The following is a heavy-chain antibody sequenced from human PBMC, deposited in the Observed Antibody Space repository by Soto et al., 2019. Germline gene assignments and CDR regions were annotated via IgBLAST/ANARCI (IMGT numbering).Heavy chain of an antibody. D-gene: IGHD2-15*01. CDR3: ARCGCSGGSCYSPCYYYGMDV. Sequence: GGTLKISSAGSGYTSTTSCISGGREMPGKDPEWMWIIYTGDSDTRYSPSFQGQVTISAYKSISTAYLQWSNLKASDTARYYCARCGCSGGSCYSPCYYYGMDVWGQGTTVTVSS. J-gene: IGHJ6*02. V-gene: IGHV5-51*01. CDR2: IYTGDSDT. CDR1: GYTSTTSC.